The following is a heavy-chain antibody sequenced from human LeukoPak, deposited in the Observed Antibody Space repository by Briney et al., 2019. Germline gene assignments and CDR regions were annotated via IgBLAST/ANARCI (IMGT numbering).Heavy chain of an antibody. V-gene: IGHV1-24*01. CDR3: ATAPAYDYGGPYPIY. D-gene: IGHD4-23*01. Sequence: EASVKVSCKVSGYTLTELSMHWVRQAPGKGLEWMGGFDPEDGETIYAQKFQGRVTMTEDTSTDTAYTELSSLRSEDTAVYYCATAPAYDYGGPYPIYWGQGTLVTVSS. J-gene: IGHJ4*02. CDR2: FDPEDGET. CDR1: GYTLTELS.